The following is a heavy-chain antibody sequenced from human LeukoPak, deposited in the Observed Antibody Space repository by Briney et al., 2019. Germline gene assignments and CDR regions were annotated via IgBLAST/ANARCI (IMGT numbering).Heavy chain of an antibody. Sequence: PGGSLRLSCAASGFTFSSYAMSWVRQAPGKGLEWVSAISGSGGSTFYEDSVQGRFTISRDNSKNTLYLQMNSLRAEDTAVYYCAKDRVAVAGNRFDYWGQGTLVTVSS. CDR1: GFTFSSYA. CDR3: AKDRVAVAGNRFDY. J-gene: IGHJ4*02. CDR2: ISGSGGST. D-gene: IGHD6-19*01. V-gene: IGHV3-23*01.